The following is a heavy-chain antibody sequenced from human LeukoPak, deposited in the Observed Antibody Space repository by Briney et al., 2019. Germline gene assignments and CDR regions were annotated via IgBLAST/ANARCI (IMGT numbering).Heavy chain of an antibody. J-gene: IGHJ4*02. CDR3: GAGLIGAAGYFDY. V-gene: IGHV3-23*01. Sequence: GGSLRLSCAASGVTFSSYGMSWVRHAPGEGLEWVSAITGSGGSSYYADSVKGRFTISRDNSKNTLYLQMNSLRVEDTAVYYCGAGLIGAAGYFDYWGQGTLVTVSS. D-gene: IGHD6-13*01. CDR1: GVTFSSYG. CDR2: ITGSGGSS.